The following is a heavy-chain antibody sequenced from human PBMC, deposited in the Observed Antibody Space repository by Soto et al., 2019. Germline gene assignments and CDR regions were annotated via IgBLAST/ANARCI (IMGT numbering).Heavy chain of an antibody. D-gene: IGHD3-10*01. J-gene: IGHJ4*02. Sequence: PGGSLVVSCASSVFTFSRYNMNWVRQAPGKGLEWVSYISSSSSMIYYADSVKGRFTISRDNAKNSLYLQMNSLRDEDTAVYYCARDDWVIRGDISLPFDFWGPGTMVTVSS. CDR1: VFTFSRYN. CDR3: ARDDWVIRGDISLPFDF. V-gene: IGHV3-48*02. CDR2: ISSSSSMI.